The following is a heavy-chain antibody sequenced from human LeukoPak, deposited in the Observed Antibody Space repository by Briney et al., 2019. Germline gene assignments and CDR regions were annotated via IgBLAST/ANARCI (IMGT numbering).Heavy chain of an antibody. CDR3: ARRMGCSGGSCYSGFHAFDI. CDR2: IYPGDSDT. V-gene: IGHV5-51*01. D-gene: IGHD2-15*01. CDR1: GYSFTSYW. J-gene: IGHJ3*02. Sequence: GESLKISCKGSGYSFTSYWIGWVRQMPGKGLEWMGIIYPGDSDTRYSPSFQGQVPISADKSISTAYLQWSSLKASDTAMYYCARRMGCSGGSCYSGFHAFDIWGQGTMVTVSS.